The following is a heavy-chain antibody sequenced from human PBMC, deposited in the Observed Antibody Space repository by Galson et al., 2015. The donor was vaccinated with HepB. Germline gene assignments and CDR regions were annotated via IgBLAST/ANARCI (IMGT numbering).Heavy chain of an antibody. CDR1: GYTLTELS. CDR2: FDPEDGET. V-gene: IGHV1-24*01. CDR3: ATASNCTGGVCYLTDAFDI. D-gene: IGHD2-8*02. J-gene: IGHJ3*02. Sequence: SVKVSCKVSGYTLTELSMHWVRQAPGKGLEWMGGFDPEDGETIYAQKFQGRVTMTEDTSTDTAYMELSSLRSEDTAVYYCATASNCTGGVCYLTDAFDIWGQGTMVTVSS.